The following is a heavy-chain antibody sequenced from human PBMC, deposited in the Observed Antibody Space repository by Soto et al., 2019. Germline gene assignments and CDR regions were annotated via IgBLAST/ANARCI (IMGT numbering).Heavy chain of an antibody. CDR3: ARARGPAAIRNYYYYYGMDV. CDR1: GYTFTSYY. CDR2: INPSGGST. D-gene: IGHD2-2*02. J-gene: IGHJ6*02. V-gene: IGHV1-46*01. Sequence: ASVKVSCKASGYTFTSYYMHWVRQAPGQGLEWMGIINPSGGSTSYAQKFQGRVTMTRDTSTSTVYMELSSLRSEDTAVYYCARARGPAAIRNYYYYYGMDVWGQGTTVTVSS.